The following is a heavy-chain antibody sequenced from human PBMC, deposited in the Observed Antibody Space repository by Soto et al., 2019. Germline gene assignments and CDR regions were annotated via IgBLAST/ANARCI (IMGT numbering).Heavy chain of an antibody. CDR1: GFTVSSNY. Sequence: EVQLVETGGGLIQPGGSLRLSCAASGFTVSSNYMSWVRKAPGKGLEWVSVIYSGGSTYYADSVKGRFTISRDNSKNTLYLQMNSLRAEDTAVYYCAREVGWFGEFGFDYWGQGTLVTVSS. CDR3: AREVGWFGEFGFDY. D-gene: IGHD3-10*01. CDR2: IYSGGST. J-gene: IGHJ4*02. V-gene: IGHV3-53*02.